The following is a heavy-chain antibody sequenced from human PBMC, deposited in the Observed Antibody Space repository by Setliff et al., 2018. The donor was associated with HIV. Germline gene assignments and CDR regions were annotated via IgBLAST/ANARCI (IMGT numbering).Heavy chain of an antibody. J-gene: IGHJ3*02. CDR2: IIPILGIA. Sequence: SVKVSCKASGGTFSSYAINWVRQAPGQGLEWMGGIIPILGIANYAQKFQGRVTITADKSTSTAYMELSSLRSEDTAVYYCARVPYRSVWFSGGHDAFDIWGQGTMVTVSS. CDR3: ARVPYRSVWFSGGHDAFDI. V-gene: IGHV1-69*10. CDR1: GGTFSSYA. D-gene: IGHD6-19*01.